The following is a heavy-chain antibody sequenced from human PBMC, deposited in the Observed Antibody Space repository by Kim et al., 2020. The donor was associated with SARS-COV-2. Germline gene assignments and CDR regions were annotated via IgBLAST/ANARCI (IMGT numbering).Heavy chain of an antibody. CDR2: ISGSGGST. V-gene: IGHV3-23*01. D-gene: IGHD3-3*01. J-gene: IGHJ4*02. Sequence: GGSLRLSCAASGFTFSSYAMSWVRQAPGKGLEWVSAISGSGGSTYYADSVKGRFTISRDNSKNTLYLQMNSLRAEDTAVYYCAKYRNYDFWSGYDFDYWGQGTLVTVSS. CDR1: GFTFSSYA. CDR3: AKYRNYDFWSGYDFDY.